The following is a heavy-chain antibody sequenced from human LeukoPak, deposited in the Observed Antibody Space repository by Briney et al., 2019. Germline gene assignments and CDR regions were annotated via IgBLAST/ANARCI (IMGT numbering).Heavy chain of an antibody. V-gene: IGHV4-34*01. J-gene: IGHJ4*02. D-gene: IGHD5-18*01. Sequence: SETLPLTCAVYGGSFSGYYWSWIRQPPGKGLEWIGEINHSGSTNYNPSLKSRVTISVDTSKNQFSLKLSSVTAADTAVYYCARGSVDTAIGGYGDFDYWGQGTLVTVSS. CDR1: GGSFSGYY. CDR3: ARGSVDTAIGGYGDFDY. CDR2: INHSGST.